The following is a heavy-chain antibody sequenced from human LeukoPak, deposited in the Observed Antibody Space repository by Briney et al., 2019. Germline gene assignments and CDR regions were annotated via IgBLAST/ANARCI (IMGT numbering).Heavy chain of an antibody. Sequence: GESLKISCKGSGYGFSSYWIGWVRQMPGKGLEWMGIIYPGDSETRYSPTFQGQVTLSADKSLSTAYLQWSSLRASDTAMYYCARHDQLGEQALSIIYWGQGTPVTVSS. CDR1: GYGFSSYW. V-gene: IGHV5-51*01. CDR3: ARHDQLGEQALSIIY. D-gene: IGHD7-27*01. CDR2: IYPGDSET. J-gene: IGHJ4*02.